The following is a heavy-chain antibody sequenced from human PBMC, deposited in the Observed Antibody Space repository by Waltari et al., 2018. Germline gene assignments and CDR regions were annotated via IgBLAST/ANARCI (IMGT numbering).Heavy chain of an antibody. D-gene: IGHD3-10*01. V-gene: IGHV4-31*03. Sequence: QVQLQESGPGLVKHSQTLSLTCTVPGGSISSGGYYWIWIRQHPGKGLEWLGYIYYSWSTYYNPALKSRFTISVDTSKNQFSLKLSSVTAADTAVYYCARDDSGMVRGARDWGQGTLVTVSS. CDR1: GGSISSGGYY. CDR2: IYYSWST. J-gene: IGHJ4*02. CDR3: ARDDSGMVRGARD.